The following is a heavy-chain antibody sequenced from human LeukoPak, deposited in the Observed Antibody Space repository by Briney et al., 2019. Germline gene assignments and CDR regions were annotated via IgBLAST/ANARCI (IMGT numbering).Heavy chain of an antibody. D-gene: IGHD2-15*01. CDR1: AFTFSSYW. CDR3: ARGSDCSGGSCYSYWYFDL. CDR2: INSDGSST. Sequence: QAGGSLRLSCAASAFTFSSYWMHWVRQAPGKGLVWVSRINSDGSSTSDADSVKGRFTISRANAKHTLYLQMNSLRAEDTAMYYCARGSDCSGGSCYSYWYFDLWGRGTLVTVSS. J-gene: IGHJ2*01. V-gene: IGHV3-74*01.